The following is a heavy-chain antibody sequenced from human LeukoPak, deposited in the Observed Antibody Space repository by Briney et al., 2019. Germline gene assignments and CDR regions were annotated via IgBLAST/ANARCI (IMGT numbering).Heavy chain of an antibody. CDR2: MNPNSGNT. V-gene: IGHV1-8*01. J-gene: IGHJ6*03. CDR1: GYTFTSYD. Sequence: ASVKVSCEASGYTFTSYDINWVRQATGQGLEWMGWMNPNSGNTGYAQKFQGRVTMTRNTSISTAYMELSSLRSEDTAVYYCARVGIAARPIYYYYYMDVWGKGTTVTVSS. CDR3: ARVGIAARPIYYYYYMDV. D-gene: IGHD6-6*01.